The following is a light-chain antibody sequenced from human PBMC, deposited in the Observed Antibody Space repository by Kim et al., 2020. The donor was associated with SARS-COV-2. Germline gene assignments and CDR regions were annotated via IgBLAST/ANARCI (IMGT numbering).Light chain of an antibody. CDR3: CSFAGMYIHV. V-gene: IGLV2-11*01. CDR2: SVT. CDR1: GSDVGAYTY. Sequence: QSALTQPRSVSGSPGQSVTISCTGTGSDVGAYTYISWYQQHTGKAPKLIIYSVTERPSGVPDRFSGSKSGPTASLTISGLQADDEADYYCCSFAGMYIHVFGGGTKVTVL. J-gene: IGLJ3*02.